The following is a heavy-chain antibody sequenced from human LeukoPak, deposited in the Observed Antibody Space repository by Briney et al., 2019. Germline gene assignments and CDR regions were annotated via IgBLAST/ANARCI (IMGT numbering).Heavy chain of an antibody. CDR3: GRGYYQSANEGFLNLLTP. V-gene: IGHV1-2*02. D-gene: IGHD2/OR15-2a*01. CDR2: INPNSGGT. CDR1: GYTFTVYY. J-gene: IGHJ5*02. Sequence: GASVKVSCKASGYTFTVYYIHWVRQAPGQGLEWMGWINPNSGGTNSAQKFQGRVTMTRDTSISTAYMELSRLRSDETAVYYCGRGYYQSANEGFLNLLTPWSQGTLVTV.